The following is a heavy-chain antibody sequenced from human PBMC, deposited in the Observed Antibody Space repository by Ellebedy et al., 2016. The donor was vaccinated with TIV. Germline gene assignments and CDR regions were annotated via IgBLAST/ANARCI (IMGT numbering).Heavy chain of an antibody. Sequence: SETLSLTXTVSGGSISSYYWSWIRHPPGKGLEWIGYIYYSGSTNYNPSLKSRVTISVDTSKNQFSLKLSSVTAADTAVYYCARDRGGRYYYYGMDVWGQGTTVTVSS. D-gene: IGHD2-15*01. CDR2: IYYSGST. CDR1: GGSISSYY. J-gene: IGHJ6*02. V-gene: IGHV4-59*01. CDR3: ARDRGGRYYYYGMDV.